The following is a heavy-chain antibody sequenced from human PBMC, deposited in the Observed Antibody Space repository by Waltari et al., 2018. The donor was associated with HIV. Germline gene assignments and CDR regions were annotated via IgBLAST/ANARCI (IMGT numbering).Heavy chain of an antibody. CDR2: ISGYNRNS. J-gene: IGHJ4*02. V-gene: IGHV1-18*01. CDR1: GYSFRRYA. CDR3: ARGNSMLRMAELDY. D-gene: IGHD3-10*02. Sequence: QVNLVQSGAEVKKPGASVKISCEASGYSFRRYAITWVRQAPGQGLEWMGWISGYNRNSKYAEKVQGRVTCTTDTSTNTAYMELRSLRSDDTAVYFCARGNSMLRMAELDYWGQGTLVTVSS.